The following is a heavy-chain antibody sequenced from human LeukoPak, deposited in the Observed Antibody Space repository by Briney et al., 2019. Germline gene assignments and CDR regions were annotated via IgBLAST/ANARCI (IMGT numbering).Heavy chain of an antibody. V-gene: IGHV3-53*01. Sequence: GGSLRLSCAASGFTVSSNYISWVRQAPGKGLEWVSLIYSSGSTYYADSVKGRFTISRDNSKNTLYLQMNSLRAEDTAVYYCATVAYGDYPRIDEGDYWGQGTLVTVSS. CDR1: GFTVSSNY. CDR3: ATVAYGDYPRIDEGDY. J-gene: IGHJ4*02. CDR2: IYSSGST. D-gene: IGHD4-17*01.